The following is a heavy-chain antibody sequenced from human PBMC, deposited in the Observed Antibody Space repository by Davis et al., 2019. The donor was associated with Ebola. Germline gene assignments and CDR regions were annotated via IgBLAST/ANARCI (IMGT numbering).Heavy chain of an antibody. CDR3: ARGVQSRYYDFWSGYYSGGWFDP. V-gene: IGHV1-8*03. CDR2: MNPNSGNT. CDR1: GYTFTSYD. Sequence: ASVKVSCKASGYTFTSYDINWVRQATGQGLEWMGWMNPNSGNTGYAQKFQGRVTITRNTSISTAYMELSSLRSEDTAVYYCARGVQSRYYDFWSGYYSGGWFDPWGQGTLVTVSS. D-gene: IGHD3-3*01. J-gene: IGHJ5*02.